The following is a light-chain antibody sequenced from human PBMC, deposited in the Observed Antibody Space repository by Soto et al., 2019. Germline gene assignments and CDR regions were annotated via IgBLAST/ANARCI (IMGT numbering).Light chain of an antibody. CDR1: QNINNSY. CDR3: QQYSTSDRT. Sequence: EIVLTQSPGTLSLSPGERGTLSCRASQNINNSYLAWYQQKPGQAPRLLTYGASRRATGIPDRFSGSGSGTDFTLTISRLEPEDFAVYYCQQYSTSDRTFGQGTKVDIK. V-gene: IGKV3-20*01. J-gene: IGKJ1*01. CDR2: GAS.